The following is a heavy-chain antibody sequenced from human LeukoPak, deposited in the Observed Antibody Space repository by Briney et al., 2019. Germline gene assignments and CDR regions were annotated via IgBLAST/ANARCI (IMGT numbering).Heavy chain of an antibody. D-gene: IGHD2-21*02. V-gene: IGHV4-30-2*01. J-gene: IGHJ3*02. CDR1: GGSISSGGYS. CDR2: IYHSGST. Sequence: PSETLSLTCAISGGSISSGGYSWSWIRQPPGKGLEWIGYIYHSGSTYYNPSLKSRVTISVDTSKNQFSLKLSSVTAADTAVYYCARDRAGDDAFDIWGQGTMVTVSS. CDR3: ARDRAGDDAFDI.